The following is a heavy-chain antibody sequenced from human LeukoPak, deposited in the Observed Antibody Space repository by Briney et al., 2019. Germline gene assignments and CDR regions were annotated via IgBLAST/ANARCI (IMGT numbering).Heavy chain of an antibody. J-gene: IGHJ4*02. V-gene: IGHV5-51*01. CDR2: IYPGDSDT. CDR1: GYSFTTYW. Sequence: GESLQISCKGSGYSFTTYWIGWVRQMPGKGLEWMGIIYPGDSDTKYSPSFQGQVTISADKSISAAYLQWSSLKASDTAMYYCARLTGTYLDYWGQGTLVTVSS. CDR3: ARLTGTYLDY. D-gene: IGHD1-7*01.